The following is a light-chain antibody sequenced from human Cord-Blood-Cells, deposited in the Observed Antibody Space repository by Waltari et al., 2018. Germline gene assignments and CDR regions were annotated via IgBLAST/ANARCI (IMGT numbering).Light chain of an antibody. CDR1: SLRSYY. J-gene: IGLJ1*01. CDR2: GKN. V-gene: IGLV3-19*01. Sequence: SSELTQAPAVSVALGQTVRITCQGDSLRSYYASWYQQKPGQAPVLVIYGKNNRPSGIPDRFSGSSSGNTASLTITGAQAEDEADYYCNSRDSSGNHYVFGTGTKVTV. CDR3: NSRDSSGNHYV.